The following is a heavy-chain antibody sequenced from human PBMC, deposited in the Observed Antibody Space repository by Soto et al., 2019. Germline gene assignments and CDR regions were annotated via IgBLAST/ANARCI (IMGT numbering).Heavy chain of an antibody. CDR3: ASPVGDFDPYFDS. CDR1: GFTLSDFA. V-gene: IGHV3-30-3*01. Sequence: QVQLVESGGGVVQPGRSLRLSCAASGFTLSDFAMHWVRQAPGRGLEWVAVISYDGTKEYFADSVRGRFTISRDNSNNTLFLQMNNLRPDDTAVSYCASPVGDFDPYFDSWGQGSLVTVYS. D-gene: IGHD4-17*01. CDR2: ISYDGTKE. J-gene: IGHJ4*02.